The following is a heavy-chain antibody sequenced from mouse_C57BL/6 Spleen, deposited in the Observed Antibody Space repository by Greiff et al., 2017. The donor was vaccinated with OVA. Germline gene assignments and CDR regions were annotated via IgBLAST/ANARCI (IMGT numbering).Heavy chain of an antibody. J-gene: IGHJ3*01. CDR3: ARDVDGREAY. Sequence: VQLKESGGGLVKPGGSLKLSCAASGFTFSSYAMSWVRQTPEKRLEWVATISDGGSYTYYPDNVKGRFTISRDNAKNNLYLQMSHLKSEDTAMYYCARDVDGREAYWGQGTLVTVSA. V-gene: IGHV5-4*01. D-gene: IGHD1-1*01. CDR1: GFTFSSYA. CDR2: ISDGGSYT.